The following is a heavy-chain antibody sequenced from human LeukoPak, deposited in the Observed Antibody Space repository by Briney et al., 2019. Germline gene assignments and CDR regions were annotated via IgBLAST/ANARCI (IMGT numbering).Heavy chain of an antibody. CDR2: INTDGRST. V-gene: IGHV3-74*01. D-gene: IGHD2-21*01. CDR3: VRDVWGDRDSYFDY. CDR1: GFTFSSYW. J-gene: IGHJ4*02. Sequence: GRSLRLSCAASGFTFSSYWMHWVRHAPGKGLVWDSRINTDGRSTSYVDTVKGRFTMSRDNAKNTLYLQMNSLRAEDTAVYYCVRDVWGDRDSYFDYWGQGTLVTVSS.